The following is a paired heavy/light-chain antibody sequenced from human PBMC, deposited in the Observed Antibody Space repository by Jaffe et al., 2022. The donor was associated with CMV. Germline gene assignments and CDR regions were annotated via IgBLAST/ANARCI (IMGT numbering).Heavy chain of an antibody. D-gene: IGHD6-6*01. CDR2: INPSGGST. Sequence: QVQLVQSGAEVKKPGASVKVSCKASGYTFTSYYMHWVRQAPGQGLEWMGIINPSGGSTSYAQKFQGRVTMTRDTSTSTVYMELSSLRSEDTAVYYCASSIAAPWLYYYYYGMDVWGQGTTVTVSS. CDR3: ASSIAAPWLYYYYYGMDV. V-gene: IGHV1-46*01. CDR1: GYTFTSYY. J-gene: IGHJ6*02.
Light chain of an antibody. CDR2: GNS. Sequence: QSVLTQPPSVSGAPGQRVTISCTGSSSNIGAGYDVHWYQQLPGTAPKLLIYGNSNRPSGVPDRFSGSKSGTSASLAITGLQAEDEADYYCQSYDSSLSGSEVFGTGTKVTVL. CDR1: SSNIGAGYD. J-gene: IGLJ1*01. V-gene: IGLV1-40*01. CDR3: QSYDSSLSGSEV.